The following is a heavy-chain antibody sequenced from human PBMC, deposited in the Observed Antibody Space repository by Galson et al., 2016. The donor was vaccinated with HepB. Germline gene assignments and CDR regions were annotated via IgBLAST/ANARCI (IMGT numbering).Heavy chain of an antibody. CDR3: ARRKYSSDWYVGPEDAFDI. CDR1: GFTFSNYY. J-gene: IGHJ3*02. Sequence: SLRLSCAASGFTFSNYYMSWIRQAPGKGLEWVSYISSSSSYTNSADPMKGRFTISRDNAKNSLYLQMNSLRAEDTAVYYCARRKYSSDWYVGPEDAFDIWGQGTMVTVSS. V-gene: IGHV3-11*06. CDR2: ISSSSSYT. D-gene: IGHD6-19*01.